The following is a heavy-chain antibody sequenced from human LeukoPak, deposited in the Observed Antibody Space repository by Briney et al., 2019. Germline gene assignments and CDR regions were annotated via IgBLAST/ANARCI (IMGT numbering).Heavy chain of an antibody. CDR2: VHYSGST. Sequence: SETLSLTCTVSGGSISSYYWSWIRQPPGKGLEWIGYVHYSGSTNYNPSLKSRLTISVDTSKNQFSLKLSSVTAADTAVYYCARHLDIEVGRRGDNWFDPWGQGTLVTVSS. V-gene: IGHV4-59*01. D-gene: IGHD2-2*03. CDR1: GGSISSYY. CDR3: ARHLDIEVGRRGDNWFDP. J-gene: IGHJ5*02.